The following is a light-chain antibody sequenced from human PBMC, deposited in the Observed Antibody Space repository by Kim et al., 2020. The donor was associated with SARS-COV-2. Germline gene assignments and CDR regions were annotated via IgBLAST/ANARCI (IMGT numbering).Light chain of an antibody. CDR3: QQRSNWPPYT. CDR1: QSVSSY. V-gene: IGKV3-11*01. J-gene: IGKJ2*01. CDR2: DAS. Sequence: LAAGGRATLSCRASQSVSSYLAWYQQKPGQAPRLLIYDASNRATGIPARFSGSGSGTDFTLTISSLEPEDFAVYYCQQRSNWPPYTFGQGTKLEI.